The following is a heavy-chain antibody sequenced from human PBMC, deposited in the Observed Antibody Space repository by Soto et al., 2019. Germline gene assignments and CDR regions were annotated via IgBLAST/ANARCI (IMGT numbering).Heavy chain of an antibody. Sequence: QVQLVQSGAEVKKPGASVKVSCKASGYTFTGYYMHWVRQAPGQGLEWMGWINPNSGGTNYAQKFQGRGTMTRDTSISTAYMELSRLRSDDTAVYYCARDGSGIFGYIYFDYWGQGTLVTVSS. CDR2: INPNSGGT. D-gene: IGHD3-10*01. CDR1: GYTFTGYY. V-gene: IGHV1-2*02. CDR3: ARDGSGIFGYIYFDY. J-gene: IGHJ4*02.